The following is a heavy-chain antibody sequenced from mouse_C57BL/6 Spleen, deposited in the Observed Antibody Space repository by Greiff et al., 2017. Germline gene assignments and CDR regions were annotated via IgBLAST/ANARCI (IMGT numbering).Heavy chain of an antibody. D-gene: IGHD3-2*02. CDR2: IYPGDGDT. CDR3: ALDSSDPFDY. Sequence: VKLQESGAELVKPGASVKISCKASGYAFSSYWMNWVKQRPGKGLEWIGQIYPGDGDTNYNGKFKGKATLTADKSSSQAYMQLSSLTSEDSAVYFGALDSSDPFDYWGQGTTLTVSS. J-gene: IGHJ2*01. V-gene: IGHV1-80*01. CDR1: GYAFSSYW.